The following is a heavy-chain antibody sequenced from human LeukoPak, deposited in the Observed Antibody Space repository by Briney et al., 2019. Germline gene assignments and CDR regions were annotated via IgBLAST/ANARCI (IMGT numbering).Heavy chain of an antibody. CDR2: ISWNSGSI. CDR1: GFSFDDYA. J-gene: IGHJ6*02. CDR3: AREGAPGYDFWSGSYYYYGMDV. V-gene: IGHV3-9*01. Sequence: SGGSLRLSCAASGFSFDDYAMHWVRQAPGKGLEWVSGISWNSGSIGYADSVKGRFTISRDNAKNSLYLQMNSLRAEDTAVYYCAREGAPGYDFWSGSYYYYGMDVWGQGTTVTVSS. D-gene: IGHD3-3*01.